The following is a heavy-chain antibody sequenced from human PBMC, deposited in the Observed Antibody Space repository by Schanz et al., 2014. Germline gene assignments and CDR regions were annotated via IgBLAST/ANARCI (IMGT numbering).Heavy chain of an antibody. Sequence: QVQLVESGGGVVQFGRSLRLSCVAYGFTLSSYAMHWVRQAPGKGLEWVAVISYDGSNKYYADSVKGRFTISRDNSKNTLYLQMNTLRAEDTAVYYCARDRGYCSGGSCLTFDYWGQGTLVTVSS. D-gene: IGHD2-15*01. CDR2: ISYDGSNK. V-gene: IGHV3-30-3*01. CDR1: GFTLSSYA. CDR3: ARDRGYCSGGSCLTFDY. J-gene: IGHJ4*02.